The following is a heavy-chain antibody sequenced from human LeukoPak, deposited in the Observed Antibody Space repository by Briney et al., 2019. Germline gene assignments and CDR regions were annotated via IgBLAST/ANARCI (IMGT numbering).Heavy chain of an antibody. J-gene: IGHJ4*02. CDR3: ATAPLYDILTGYYNRGVLDY. CDR1: GYTLTELS. D-gene: IGHD3-9*01. V-gene: IGHV1-24*01. Sequence: ASMKVSCKVSGYTLTELSMHWVRQAPGKGLEWMGGFDPEDGETIYAQKFQGRVTMTEDTSTDTAYMELSSLRSEDTAVYYCATAPLYDILTGYYNRGVLDYWGQGTLVTVSS. CDR2: FDPEDGET.